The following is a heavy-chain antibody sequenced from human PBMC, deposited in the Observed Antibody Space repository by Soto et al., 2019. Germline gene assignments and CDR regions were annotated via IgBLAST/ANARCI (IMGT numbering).Heavy chain of an antibody. CDR2: ISNSGEDT. CDR3: TRHLRARGIVHDVFDI. D-gene: IGHD2-8*01. Sequence: QVRLVESGGGLVKPGVSVRLSCAASGFSFSDYYMTWIRQAPGKGLERVSRISNSGEDTNYADSVQGRFTISRDNGENSLYLQMTSMRAEDTAVYYCTRHLRARGIVHDVFDIWGQGTMVTVSS. J-gene: IGHJ3*02. CDR1: GFSFSDYY. V-gene: IGHV3-11*06.